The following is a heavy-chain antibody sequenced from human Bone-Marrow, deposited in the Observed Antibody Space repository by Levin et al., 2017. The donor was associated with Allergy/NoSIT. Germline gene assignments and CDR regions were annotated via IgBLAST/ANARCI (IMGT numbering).Heavy chain of an antibody. Sequence: GGSLRLSCAASGFTFDDYAMHWVRQAPGKGLEWVSGISWNSGSIGYADSVKGRFTISRDNAKNSLYLQMNSLRAEDTALYYCAKEEELLISRKPPERGWFDPWGQGTLVTVSS. CDR1: GFTFDDYA. V-gene: IGHV3-9*01. CDR3: AKEEELLISRKPPERGWFDP. D-gene: IGHD1-26*01. J-gene: IGHJ5*02. CDR2: ISWNSGSI.